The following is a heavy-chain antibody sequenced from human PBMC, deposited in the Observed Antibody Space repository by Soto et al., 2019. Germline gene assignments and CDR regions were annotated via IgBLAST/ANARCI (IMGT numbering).Heavy chain of an antibody. Sequence: GGSLKLSCAASGFTFSSYAMHWVRQAPGKGLEWVAVISYDGSNKYYADSVKGRSTISRDNSKNTLYLQMNSLRADDTAVYYCARDLPCPGCSSSRNWFDPWGQGTLVTVSS. CDR3: ARDLPCPGCSSSRNWFDP. CDR1: GFTFSSYA. V-gene: IGHV3-30-3*01. D-gene: IGHD6-6*01. J-gene: IGHJ5*02. CDR2: ISYDGSNK.